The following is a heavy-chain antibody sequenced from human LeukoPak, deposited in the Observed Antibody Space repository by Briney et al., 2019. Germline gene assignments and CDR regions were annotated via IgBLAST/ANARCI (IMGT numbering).Heavy chain of an antibody. CDR1: GFTFSSHD. J-gene: IGHJ4*02. CDR2: IWNDGSDQ. CDR3: ARGCGGSPGCYIIDK. D-gene: IGHD2-21*01. V-gene: IGHV3-33*01. Sequence: GGSLRLSCEASGFTFSSHDMHWVRQPPGKGLEWVGVIWNDGSDQYYGDSVRGRFTVSRDNLKSTLYLQMDSLRAEDTAVYYCARGCGGSPGCYIIDKWGQGTLVTVSS.